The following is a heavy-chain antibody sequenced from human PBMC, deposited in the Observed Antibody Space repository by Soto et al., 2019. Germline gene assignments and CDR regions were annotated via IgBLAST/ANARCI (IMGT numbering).Heavy chain of an antibody. D-gene: IGHD1-7*01. Sequence: ASVKVSCKASGYTFTSYGISWVRQAPGQGLEWMGWISAYNGNTNDAKKLQGRVTMTTDTSTSTAYRELRSLRSDDTAVYYCARDLDNWNSEGYYFDYWGQGTLVTVAS. CDR3: ARDLDNWNSEGYYFDY. CDR2: ISAYNGNT. V-gene: IGHV1-18*04. CDR1: GYTFTSYG. J-gene: IGHJ4*02.